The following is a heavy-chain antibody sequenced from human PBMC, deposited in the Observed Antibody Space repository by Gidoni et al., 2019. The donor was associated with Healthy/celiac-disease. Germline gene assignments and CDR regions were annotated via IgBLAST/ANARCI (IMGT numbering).Heavy chain of an antibody. Sequence: QVQLVQSGAEVKKPGASVKVSCQASGYTFPSYYMHWVRPAPGQGLEWMGIINPSGGSTSYAQKFQGRVTMTRDTSTSTVYMELSSLRSEDTAVYYCARDTEYNWNDEDYYYGMDVWGQGTTVTVSS. V-gene: IGHV1-46*01. J-gene: IGHJ6*02. CDR2: INPSGGST. CDR3: ARDTEYNWNDEDYYYGMDV. D-gene: IGHD1-20*01. CDR1: GYTFPSYY.